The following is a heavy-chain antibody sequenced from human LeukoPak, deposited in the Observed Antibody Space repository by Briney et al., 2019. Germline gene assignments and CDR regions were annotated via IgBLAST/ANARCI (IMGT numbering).Heavy chain of an antibody. J-gene: IGHJ4*02. CDR3: ARDSYYDILTGYLRYFDY. CDR1: GFPFSSYW. V-gene: IGHV3-7*01. CDR2: IKQDGSKK. D-gene: IGHD3-9*01. Sequence: GGSLRLSCVASGFPFSSYWMTWVRQAPGKGLEWVANIKQDGSKKSYVDSVKGRFTISRDNAKNSLYLQMNSLRAEDTAVYYCARDSYYDILTGYLRYFDYWGQGTLVTVSS.